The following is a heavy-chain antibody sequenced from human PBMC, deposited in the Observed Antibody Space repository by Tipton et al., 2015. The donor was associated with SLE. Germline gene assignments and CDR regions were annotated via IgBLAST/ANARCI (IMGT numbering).Heavy chain of an antibody. D-gene: IGHD6-13*01. V-gene: IGHV3-20*04. CDR1: GFTFDDYG. Sequence: SLRLSCAASGFTFDDYGMSWVRQAPGQGLEWVSAINWNGDTTGYADSVKGRFTISRDNAKNSLYLQMNSLRAEDTAVYYCAKGIAAVGTRYFDYWGQGTLVTVSS. CDR2: INWNGDTT. J-gene: IGHJ4*02. CDR3: AKGIAAVGTRYFDY.